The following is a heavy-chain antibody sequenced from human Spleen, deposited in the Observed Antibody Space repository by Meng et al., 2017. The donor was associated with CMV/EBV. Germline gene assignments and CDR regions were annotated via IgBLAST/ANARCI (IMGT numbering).Heavy chain of an antibody. CDR1: GYTFTSYG. D-gene: IGHD5-24*01. Sequence: CKASGYTFTSYGISWVRQAPGQGLEWMGWISAYNGNTNYAQKLQGRVTMTTDTSTSTAYMELRSLRSDDTAVYYCARAPYDGYNDDYWGQGTLVTVSS. CDR3: ARAPYDGYNDDY. V-gene: IGHV1-18*01. CDR2: ISAYNGNT. J-gene: IGHJ4*02.